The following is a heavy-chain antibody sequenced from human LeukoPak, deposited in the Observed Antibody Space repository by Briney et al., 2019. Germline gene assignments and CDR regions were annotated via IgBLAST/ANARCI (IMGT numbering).Heavy chain of an antibody. J-gene: IGHJ3*02. Sequence: SSVKVSCKGSGYTFTGYYMHWVRQAPGRGLEWMGWINPNSGGTNYAQKFQGRVTMTRDTYISTAYMELSRLRSDDTAVYYCARGAKRLNYAFDIWGQGTMVTVSS. CDR2: INPNSGGT. CDR3: ARGAKRLNYAFDI. CDR1: GYTFTGYY. V-gene: IGHV1-2*02.